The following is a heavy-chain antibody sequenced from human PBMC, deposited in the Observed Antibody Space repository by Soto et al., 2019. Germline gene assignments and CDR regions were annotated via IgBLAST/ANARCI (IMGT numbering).Heavy chain of an antibody. CDR1: GGSISSSSYY. V-gene: IGHV4-39*01. Sequence: SETLSLTCTVSGGSISSSSYYWGWIRQPPGKGLEWIGSIYYSGSTYYNPSLKSRVTISVDTSKNQFSLKLSSVTAADTAVYYCARGRNWFDPWGQGTLVTVSS. J-gene: IGHJ5*02. CDR2: IYYSGST. CDR3: ARGRNWFDP.